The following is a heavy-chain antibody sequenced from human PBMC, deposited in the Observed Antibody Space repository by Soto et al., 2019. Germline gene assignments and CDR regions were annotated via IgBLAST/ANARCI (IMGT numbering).Heavy chain of an antibody. CDR2: IYPGDSDT. V-gene: IGHV5-51*01. D-gene: IGHD3-3*01. Sequence: GESLKISCKGSGYSFTSYWIGWVRQMPGKGLEWMGIIYPGDSDTRYSPSFQGQVTISADKSISTAYLQWSSLKASDTAMYYCARAHITIFGVVTADAFDIWGQGTMVTVSS. J-gene: IGHJ3*02. CDR3: ARAHITIFGVVTADAFDI. CDR1: GYSFTSYW.